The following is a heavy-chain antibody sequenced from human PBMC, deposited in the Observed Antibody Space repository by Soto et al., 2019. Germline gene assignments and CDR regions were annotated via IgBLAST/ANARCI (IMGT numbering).Heavy chain of an antibody. CDR3: AKDGMAAAGTVSLFPLPPYYDSFGKDV. CDR2: IIPILGIA. D-gene: IGHD6-13*01. V-gene: IGHV1-69*08. J-gene: IGHJ6*02. CDR1: GGTFSSYT. Sequence: QVQLVQSGAEVKKPGSSVKVSCKASGGTFSSYTISWVRQAPGQGLEWMGRIIPILGIANYAQKFQGRVTITEEKSTSTAYMELSILRSADAAVYYCAKDGMAAAGTVSLFPLPPYYDSFGKDVWGQGSTVTVSS.